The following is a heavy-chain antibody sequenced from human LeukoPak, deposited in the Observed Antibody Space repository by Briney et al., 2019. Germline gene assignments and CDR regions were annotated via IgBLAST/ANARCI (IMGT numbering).Heavy chain of an antibody. D-gene: IGHD3-10*01. CDR3: ARGEGTMVRGVMPDFDY. Sequence: ASVKVSCKASGYTFTSYDINWVRQATGQGLEWMGWMNPNSGNTGYAQKFQGRVTMTSNTSISTAYMELSSLRSEDTAVYYCARGEGTMVRGVMPDFDYWGQGTLVTVSS. CDR2: MNPNSGNT. J-gene: IGHJ4*02. CDR1: GYTFTSYD. V-gene: IGHV1-8*01.